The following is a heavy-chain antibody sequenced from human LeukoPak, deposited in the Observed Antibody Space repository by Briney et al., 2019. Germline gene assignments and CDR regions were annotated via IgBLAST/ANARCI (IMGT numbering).Heavy chain of an antibody. CDR1: GFSFNSYP. Sequence: GRSLRLSCAASGFSFNSYPMHWVRRAPGKGLEWVAVISKDGNNKYYADSVKGRFTISRDNSNNTLSLQMNGLRLEDTAVYYCARPDDSESFYRANHYWGRGTLVTVS. J-gene: IGHJ4*02. V-gene: IGHV3-30*04. CDR2: ISKDGNNK. D-gene: IGHD3-10*01. CDR3: ARPDDSESFYRANHY.